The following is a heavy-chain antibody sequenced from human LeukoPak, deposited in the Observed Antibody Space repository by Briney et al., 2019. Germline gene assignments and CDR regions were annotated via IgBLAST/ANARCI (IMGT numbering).Heavy chain of an antibody. CDR3: ARDWGIAARPGGY. CDR2: INPSGGST. J-gene: IGHJ4*02. Sequence: ASVKVSCKASGYTFTSYYMHWVRQAPGQGLEWMGMINPSGGSTSYAQKFQGRVTMTRDMSTSTVYMELSSLRSEDTAVYYCARDWGIAARPGGYWGQGTLVTVSS. V-gene: IGHV1-46*01. D-gene: IGHD6-6*01. CDR1: GYTFTSYY.